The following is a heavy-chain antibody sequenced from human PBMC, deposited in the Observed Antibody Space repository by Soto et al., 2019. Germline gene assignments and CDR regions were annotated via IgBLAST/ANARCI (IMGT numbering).Heavy chain of an antibody. CDR1: GYTFTSYG. V-gene: IGHV1-18*01. D-gene: IGHD6-19*01. Sequence: ASVKVSCKASGYTFTSYGISWVRQAPGQGLEWMGWISAYNGNTNYAQKLQGRVTMTTDTSTSTAYMELRSLRSDDTAVYYCARDYSSGWYGEYYYYMDVWGKGTTVTVSS. CDR3: ARDYSSGWYGEYYYYMDV. CDR2: ISAYNGNT. J-gene: IGHJ6*03.